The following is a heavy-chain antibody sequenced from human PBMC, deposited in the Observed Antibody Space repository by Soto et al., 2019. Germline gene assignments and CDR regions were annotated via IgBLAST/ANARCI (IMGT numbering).Heavy chain of an antibody. Sequence: PGGSLRLSCAASGFTFSSYWMHWVRQAPGKGLEWVSAISGSGGSTYYADSVKGRFTISRDNSKNTLYLQMNSLRAEDTAVYYCARLYSFVDYWGQGTLVTVSS. CDR2: ISGSGGST. J-gene: IGHJ4*02. CDR1: GFTFSSYW. D-gene: IGHD3-3*01. CDR3: ARLYSFVDY. V-gene: IGHV3-23*01.